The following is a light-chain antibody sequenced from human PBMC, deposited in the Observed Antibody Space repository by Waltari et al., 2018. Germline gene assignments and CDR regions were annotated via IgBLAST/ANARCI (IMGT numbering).Light chain of an antibody. CDR2: GNN. Sequence: QSVLTQPPSVSGAPGQRVTISCTGSSPNIGADSDFHWYQQLPGTAPKLLIYGNNNRPSGVPDRFSGSKSGTSASLAITGLQAEDEADYFCQSYDSSLSDSYVFGTGTKVTVL. CDR1: SPNIGADSD. J-gene: IGLJ1*01. V-gene: IGLV1-40*01. CDR3: QSYDSSLSDSYV.